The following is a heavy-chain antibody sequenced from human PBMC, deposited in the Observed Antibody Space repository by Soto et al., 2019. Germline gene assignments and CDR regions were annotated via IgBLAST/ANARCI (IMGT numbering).Heavy chain of an antibody. CDR3: ARDRVYCSGGSCYYHYYYGMEV. V-gene: IGHV4-30-4*01. Sequence: SETLSLTCTVSGGSISSGDYYWSWIRQPPGKGLEWIGYIYYSGSTYYNPSLKSRVTISVDTSKNQFSLKLSSVTAADTAVYYCARDRVYCSGGSCYYHYYYGMEVWGQGTTVTVSS. CDR1: GGSISSGDYY. CDR2: IYYSGST. J-gene: IGHJ6*02. D-gene: IGHD2-15*01.